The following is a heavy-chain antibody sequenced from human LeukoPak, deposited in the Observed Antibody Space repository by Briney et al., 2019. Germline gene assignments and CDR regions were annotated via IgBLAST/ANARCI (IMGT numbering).Heavy chain of an antibody. J-gene: IGHJ3*02. CDR2: IIPIFGTA. Sequence: GASVKVSCKASGYTFTSYAMHWVRQAPGQGLEWMGGIIPIFGTANYAQKFQGRVTITADESTSTAYMELSSLRSEDTAVYYCARSRLAGYYDSSGYVSGAFDIWGQGTMVTVSS. CDR1: GYTFTSYA. D-gene: IGHD3-22*01. CDR3: ARSRLAGYYDSSGYVSGAFDI. V-gene: IGHV1-69*13.